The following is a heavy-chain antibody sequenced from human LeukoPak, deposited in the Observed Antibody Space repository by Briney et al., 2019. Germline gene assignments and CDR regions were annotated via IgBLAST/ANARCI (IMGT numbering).Heavy chain of an antibody. CDR3: ASTRIATGGVWYYYMDV. CDR2: INHTVGT. D-gene: IGHD6-13*01. Sequence: PLETLSLSCAVSGGAFSGYYWGCVRQPPGKGLEWIGEINHTVGTNYNPSLKSRLTISVDTSKNQLSLELTSVTAAETAVYHGASTRIATGGVWYYYMDVWGKGTTVTVSS. CDR1: GGAFSGYY. J-gene: IGHJ6*03. V-gene: IGHV4-34*01.